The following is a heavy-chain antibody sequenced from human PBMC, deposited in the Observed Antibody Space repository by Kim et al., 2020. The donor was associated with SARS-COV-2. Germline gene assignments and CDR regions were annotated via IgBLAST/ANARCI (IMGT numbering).Heavy chain of an antibody. J-gene: IGHJ4*02. Sequence: GESLKISCKASGYSFTNHWISWVRQMSGKGLEWMGRIDPSDSYTDYSPSFQGHVTSSVDRSISTAYLQWSSLKASDTAIYYCATLGSGSYYKWGQGTLVTVSS. D-gene: IGHD1-26*01. V-gene: IGHV5-10-1*01. CDR3: ATLGSGSYYK. CDR1: GYSFTNHW. CDR2: IDPSDSYT.